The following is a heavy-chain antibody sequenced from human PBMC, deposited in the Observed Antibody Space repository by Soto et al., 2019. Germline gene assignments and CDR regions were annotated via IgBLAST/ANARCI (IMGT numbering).Heavy chain of an antibody. CDR2: INAGNGNT. CDR3: ARSGYDSIYYYYYMDV. J-gene: IGHJ6*03. Sequence: ASVKVSCKASGYTFTSYAMHWVRQAPGQRLEWMGWINAGNGNTKYSQKFQGRVTITRDTSASTAYMELSSLRSEDTAAYYCARSGYDSIYYYYYMDVWGKGTTVTVSS. CDR1: GYTFTSYA. V-gene: IGHV1-3*01. D-gene: IGHD5-12*01.